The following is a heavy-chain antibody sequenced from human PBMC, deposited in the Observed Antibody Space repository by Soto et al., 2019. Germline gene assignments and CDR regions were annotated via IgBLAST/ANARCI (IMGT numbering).Heavy chain of an antibody. CDR1: GFTFSDYY. D-gene: IGHD6-13*01. CDR2: ISSSSSYT. CDR3: AGVSPCHRSSWYFQH. V-gene: IGHV3-11*05. Sequence: QVQLVESGGGLVKPGGSLRLSCAASGFTFSDYYMSWIRQAPGKGLEWVSYISSSSSYTNYADSVKGRFTISRDNAKNSLYLQMNSLRAEDTAVYYCAGVSPCHRSSWYFQHWGQGTLVTVST. J-gene: IGHJ1*01.